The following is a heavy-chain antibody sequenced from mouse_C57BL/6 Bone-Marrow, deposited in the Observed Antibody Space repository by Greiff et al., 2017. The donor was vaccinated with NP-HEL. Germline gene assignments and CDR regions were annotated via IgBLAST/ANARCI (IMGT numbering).Heavy chain of an antibody. J-gene: IGHJ3*01. CDR2: ISSGGDYI. V-gene: IGHV5-9-1*02. Sequence: EVKLMESGEGLVKPGGSLKLSCAAPGFTFSSYAMSWVRQTPEKRLEWVAYISSGGDYIYYADTVKGRFTISRDNARNTLYLQMSSLKSEDTAMYYCTIYSLWFAYWGQGTLVTVSA. D-gene: IGHD2-12*01. CDR3: TIYSLWFAY. CDR1: GFTFSSYA.